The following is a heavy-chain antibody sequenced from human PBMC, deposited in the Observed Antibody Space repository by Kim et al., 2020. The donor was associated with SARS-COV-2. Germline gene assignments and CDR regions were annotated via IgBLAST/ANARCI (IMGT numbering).Heavy chain of an antibody. Sequence: SETLSLTCTVSGYSISSGYYWGWIRQPPGKGLEWIGSIYHSGSTYYNPSLKSRVTISVDTSKNQFSLKLSSVTAADTAVYYCARICGFYDSSGYHYGFD. CDR1: GYSISSGYY. CDR2: IYHSGST. J-gene: IGHJ4*01. CDR3: ARICGFYDSSGYHYGFD. D-gene: IGHD3-22*01. V-gene: IGHV4-38-2*02.